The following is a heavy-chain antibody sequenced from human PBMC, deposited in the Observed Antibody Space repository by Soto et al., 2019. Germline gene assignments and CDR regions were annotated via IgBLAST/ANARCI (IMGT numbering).Heavy chain of an antibody. J-gene: IGHJ4*02. Sequence: SVKVSCKASGFTFTSSAVQWVRQARGQRLEWIGWIVVGSGNTNYAQKFQERVTITRDMSTSTAYMELSSLRSEDTAVYYCAAGTTVTTAWPKFDYWGQGTLVTVSS. D-gene: IGHD4-17*01. CDR1: GFTFTSSA. CDR2: IVVGSGNT. V-gene: IGHV1-58*01. CDR3: AAGTTVTTAWPKFDY.